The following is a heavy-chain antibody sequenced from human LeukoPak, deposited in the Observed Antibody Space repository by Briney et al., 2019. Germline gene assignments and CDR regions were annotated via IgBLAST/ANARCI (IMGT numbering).Heavy chain of an antibody. J-gene: IGHJ3*02. CDR1: GFTFSSYE. CDR3: ARDPQGAAFDI. V-gene: IGHV3-48*03. Sequence: GGSLRLSCAASGFTFSSYEMNWVRQAPGKWLEWVSYISNSGSIIYYADSVKGRFTISRDNAKNSLYLQMNSLRAEDTAVYYCARDPQGAAFDIWGQGTMVTVSS. CDR2: ISNSGSII. D-gene: IGHD3-16*01.